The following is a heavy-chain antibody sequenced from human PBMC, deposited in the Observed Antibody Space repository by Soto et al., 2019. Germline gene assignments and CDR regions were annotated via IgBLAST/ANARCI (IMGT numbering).Heavy chain of an antibody. CDR3: ARKWNGYYVLDY. CDR2: ISDYNGYT. V-gene: IGHV1-18*01. CDR1: GYSFITYG. J-gene: IGHJ4*02. Sequence: QVKLVQSGAEVKKPGASVKVSCKTSGYSFITYGISWVRQAPGQGLEWLGGISDYNGYTNNAQQFQGRVTRTKDTSTTTGYMELRSMRFDDTAVYYCARKWNGYYVLDYWGQGTLVTVSS. D-gene: IGHD3-10*02.